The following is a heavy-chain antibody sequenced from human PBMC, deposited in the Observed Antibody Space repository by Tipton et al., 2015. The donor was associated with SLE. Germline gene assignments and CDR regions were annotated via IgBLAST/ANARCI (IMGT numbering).Heavy chain of an antibody. V-gene: IGHV3-21*01. J-gene: IGHJ6*03. D-gene: IGHD2-8*02. CDR2: ISRSSDVT. CDR3: ARDNSHCTGGRCYLHYNYLDL. Sequence: SLRLSCAASGFTFSSYSMNWVRQAPGKGLEWVSAISRSSDVTEYAASVKGRFTVSRDNAKNSLYLQMNSLRAEDTALYFCARDNSHCTGGRCYLHYNYLDLWGRGTTVTVSS. CDR1: GFTFSSYS.